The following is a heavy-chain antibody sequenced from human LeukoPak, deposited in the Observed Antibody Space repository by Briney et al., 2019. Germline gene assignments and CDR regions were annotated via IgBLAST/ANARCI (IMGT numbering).Heavy chain of an antibody. J-gene: IGHJ4*02. CDR3: ARKGSLGYYFDY. Sequence: GGSLRLSCAASGFTFDDYDMSWVRQAPGKGLEWVSGINWNGGSTGYADSVKGRFTISRDNAKNSLYLQMNSLRAEDTALYYCARKGSLGYYFDYWGQGTLVTVSS. D-gene: IGHD3-10*01. CDR2: INWNGGST. V-gene: IGHV3-20*04. CDR1: GFTFDDYD.